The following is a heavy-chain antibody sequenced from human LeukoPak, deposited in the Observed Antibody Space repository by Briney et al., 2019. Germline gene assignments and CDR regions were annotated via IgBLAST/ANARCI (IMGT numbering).Heavy chain of an antibody. CDR1: GHTFNNYW. CDR2: IYPSDSDT. J-gene: IGHJ4*02. CDR3: ARRRDGYNYVGTDY. D-gene: IGHD5-24*01. Sequence: GESLKISCKGSGHTFNNYWIAWVRQMPGKGLEWMGIIYPSDSDTTYSPSFQGQVTISADKSISTAYLQWSSLKASDTAMYYCARRRDGYNYVGTDYWGQGTLVTVSS. V-gene: IGHV5-51*01.